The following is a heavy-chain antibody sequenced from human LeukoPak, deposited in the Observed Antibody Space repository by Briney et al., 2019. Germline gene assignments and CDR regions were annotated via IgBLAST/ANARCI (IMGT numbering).Heavy chain of an antibody. CDR3: ATCYSSGCPDAFDI. D-gene: IGHD6-19*01. V-gene: IGHV3-30-3*01. Sequence: GRSLRLSCAASGFTFSSYAMHWVRQAPVKGLEWVAVISYDGSNKYYADSVKGRFTISRDNSKNTLYLQMNSLRAEDTAVYYCATCYSSGCPDAFDIWGQGTMVTVSS. CDR1: GFTFSSYA. J-gene: IGHJ3*02. CDR2: ISYDGSNK.